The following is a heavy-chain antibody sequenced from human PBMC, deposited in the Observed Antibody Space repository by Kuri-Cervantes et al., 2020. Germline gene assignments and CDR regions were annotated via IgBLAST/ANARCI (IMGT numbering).Heavy chain of an antibody. Sequence: GESLKISCAASGFTFSSYSMNWVRQAPGKGLEWVSSISSSSSYIYYADSVKGRFTISRDNAKNSLYLQMNSLRVEDTALYYCRGSGNYDYWGQGTLVTVSS. CDR2: ISSSSSYI. CDR1: GFTFSSYS. J-gene: IGHJ4*02. CDR3: RGSGNYDY. V-gene: IGHV3-21*04. D-gene: IGHD3-10*01.